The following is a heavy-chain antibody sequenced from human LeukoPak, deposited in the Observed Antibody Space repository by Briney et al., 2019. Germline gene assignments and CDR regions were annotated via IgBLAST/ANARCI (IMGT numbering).Heavy chain of an antibody. CDR1: GSSMRSGGYY. CDR3: ARRGGHGGSFDY. CDR2: IYYSGDT. Sequence: PSETLSLTCSVSGSSMRSGGYYWLWIRQPPGRELEWIGSIYYSGDTYYNPSVESRVTLSLDTSNNQFSLELTAVTAADTAVYYCARRGGHGGSFDYWGQGTLVTVSS. J-gene: IGHJ4*02. V-gene: IGHV4-39*07. D-gene: IGHD4-23*01.